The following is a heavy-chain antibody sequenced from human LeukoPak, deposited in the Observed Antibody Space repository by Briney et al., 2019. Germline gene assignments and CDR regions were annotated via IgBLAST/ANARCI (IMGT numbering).Heavy chain of an antibody. D-gene: IGHD4-23*01. Sequence: SETLSLTCTISGGSISSGDYYWSWIRQPPGKGLQWIGYIYYSGSTYYNPSLKSRVTISVDTSKNQFSLKLSSVTAADTAVYYCASSVVTPYYFDYWGQGTLVTVSS. CDR3: ASSVVTPYYFDY. V-gene: IGHV4-30-4*08. J-gene: IGHJ4*02. CDR2: IYYSGST. CDR1: GGSISSGDYY.